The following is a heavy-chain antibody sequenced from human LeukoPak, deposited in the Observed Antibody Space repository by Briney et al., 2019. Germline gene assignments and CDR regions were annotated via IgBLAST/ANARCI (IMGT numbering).Heavy chain of an antibody. CDR2: IYTSGST. CDR3: ARGLGDYVDY. CDR1: GGSISSYY. J-gene: IGHJ4*02. Sequence: SETLSLTCTVSGGSISSYYWSWIRQPAGKRLEWIERIYTSGSTNYNPSLKSRVTMSVDTTKNQFSLKLSSVTAADTAVYYCARGLGDYVDYWGQGTLVTVSS. V-gene: IGHV4-4*07. D-gene: IGHD2-15*01.